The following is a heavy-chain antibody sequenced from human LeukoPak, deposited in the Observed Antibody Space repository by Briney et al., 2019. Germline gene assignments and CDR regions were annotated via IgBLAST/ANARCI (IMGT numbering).Heavy chain of an antibody. CDR3: ARDSGTTGEVKFDP. D-gene: IGHD3-10*01. J-gene: IGHJ5*02. CDR1: GFTVSNNY. V-gene: IGHV3-53*01. Sequence: GGSLRLSCAASGFTVSNNYMSWIRQAPGKGLEWVSVMYSGGDTYYADSVKGRFTISRDNSKNTLYLQMNSLRVEDTAVYYCARDSGTTGEVKFDPWGQGTLVTVSS. CDR2: MYSGGDT.